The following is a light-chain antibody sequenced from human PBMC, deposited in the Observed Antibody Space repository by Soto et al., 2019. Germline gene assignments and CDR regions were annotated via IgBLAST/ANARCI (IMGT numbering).Light chain of an antibody. Sequence: QSALTQPTSASGSPGQSVAISCTGTSSDVGGYNYVSWYQQLPGKAPKLMIYDVSKRPSGVPDRFSGSKSGNSASLTVSGLQAADEADYYCSSYAGTHIVFGTGTKLTVL. CDR1: SSDVGGYNY. V-gene: IGLV2-8*01. CDR3: SSYAGTHIV. CDR2: DVS. J-gene: IGLJ1*01.